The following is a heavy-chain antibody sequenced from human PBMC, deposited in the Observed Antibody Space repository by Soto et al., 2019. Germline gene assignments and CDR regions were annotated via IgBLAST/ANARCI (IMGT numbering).Heavy chain of an antibody. V-gene: IGHV3-48*01. CDR2: ISSSSSTI. Sequence: GGSLRLSCAASGFTFSSYSMNWVRQAPGKGLEWVSYISSSSSTIYYADSVRGRFTISRDNAKNSLYLQMNSLRAEDTAVYYCARSMSYQVGMFDYWGQGTLVTVSS. J-gene: IGHJ4*02. D-gene: IGHD1-26*01. CDR1: GFTFSSYS. CDR3: ARSMSYQVGMFDY.